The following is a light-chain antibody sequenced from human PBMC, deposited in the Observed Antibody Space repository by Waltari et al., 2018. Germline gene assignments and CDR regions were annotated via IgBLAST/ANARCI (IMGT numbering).Light chain of an antibody. V-gene: IGKV1-39*01. Sequence: DIQMTQSPSSLSASVGDRVIITCRASQNIDSNYLHWYQQKPGRAPKLLIYTASILQSRVPSRFSGSGSGTDFTHAVSGLQPGDFATYYCEQSYSPPRAFGGGTKVEIK. J-gene: IGKJ4*01. CDR1: QNIDSNY. CDR3: EQSYSPPRA. CDR2: TAS.